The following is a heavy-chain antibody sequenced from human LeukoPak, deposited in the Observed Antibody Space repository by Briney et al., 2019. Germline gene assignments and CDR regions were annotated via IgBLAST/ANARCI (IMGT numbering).Heavy chain of an antibody. Sequence: SETLSLTCTVSGGSISNLDYYWTWIRQPAGKRLEWIGRIYTSGGTNYNPSLKSRVTMSVDKSKNQISLNLASLTAADTALYYCAGRGSSSGTFDVWGQGTFVTVSS. J-gene: IGHJ3*01. D-gene: IGHD2-2*01. CDR2: IYTSGGT. V-gene: IGHV4-61*02. CDR3: AGRGSSSGTFDV. CDR1: GGSISNLDYY.